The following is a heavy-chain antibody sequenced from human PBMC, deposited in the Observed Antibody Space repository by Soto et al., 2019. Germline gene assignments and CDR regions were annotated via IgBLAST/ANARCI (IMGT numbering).Heavy chain of an antibody. D-gene: IGHD3-9*01. CDR2: IYWDDSK. Sequence: QITLKESGPTLVRPTQTLTLTCAFSGFSLSTSGVGVGWIRQPPGKALEWLAVIYWDDSKHYSPSLRSRLTITKDASKTQVVLTMTNMDPTDTGTYNCAHKGPEDWPLDYWGQGTLVTVSS. V-gene: IGHV2-5*02. CDR3: AHKGPEDWPLDY. J-gene: IGHJ4*02. CDR1: GFSLSTSGVG.